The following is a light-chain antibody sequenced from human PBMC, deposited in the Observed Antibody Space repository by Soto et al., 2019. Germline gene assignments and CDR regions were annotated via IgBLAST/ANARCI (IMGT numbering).Light chain of an antibody. CDR3: QQLNSYPIT. CDR2: AAS. CDR1: QGISSY. J-gene: IGKJ5*01. Sequence: IQLTQSPSSLSTSVGDRVTITCRASQGISSYLAWYQQKPGKAPKLLISAASTLQTGVPSRFSGSGSGTDFTLTISSLQPEDFGTYYCQQLNSYPITFGQGTRLEIK. V-gene: IGKV1-9*01.